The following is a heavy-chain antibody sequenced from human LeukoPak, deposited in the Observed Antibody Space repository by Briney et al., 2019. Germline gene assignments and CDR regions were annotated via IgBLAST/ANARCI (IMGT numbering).Heavy chain of an antibody. V-gene: IGHV4-59*08. CDR2: IYYSGST. CDR1: DGSSSSSS. Sequence: PSETQSLTCTVSDGSSSSSSWNWIRQPPGKGLEWIGYIYYSGSTKYNPSLESRVTISVDTSKNQISLNMRSVTAADTAIYYCARHDSSGWYIFYYWGQGTLVTVSS. CDR3: ARHDSSGWYIFYY. J-gene: IGHJ4*02. D-gene: IGHD6-19*01.